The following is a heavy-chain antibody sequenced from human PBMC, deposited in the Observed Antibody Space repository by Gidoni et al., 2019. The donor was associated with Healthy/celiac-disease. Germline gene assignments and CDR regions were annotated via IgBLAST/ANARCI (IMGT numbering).Heavy chain of an antibody. J-gene: IGHJ6*02. CDR3: ARETYYYGSGAHYYYYYGMDV. D-gene: IGHD3-10*01. CDR1: GGTLSSYT. Sequence: QVQLVHSGAEVKKPGSSVKVSCKASGGTLSSYTISWVRQSPGQGLEWLGRIIPILGIANYAQKFQGRVTITADKSTSTAYMELSSLRSDDTAVYYCARETYYYGSGAHYYYYYGMDVWGQGTTVTVSS. CDR2: IIPILGIA. V-gene: IGHV1-69*04.